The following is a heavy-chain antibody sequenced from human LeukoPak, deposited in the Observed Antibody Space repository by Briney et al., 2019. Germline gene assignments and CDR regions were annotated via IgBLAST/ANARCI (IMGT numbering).Heavy chain of an antibody. J-gene: IGHJ4*02. CDR3: AKTFSSSNDY. CDR1: GFTFSSYG. Sequence: PGRSLRLSCAASGFTFSSYGMHWVRQAPGKGLEWVSGITWNSGRMDYAHSVKGRFTISRDNAKNSLYLQMNSLRAEDTALYYCAKTFSSSNDYWGQGTLVTVSS. CDR2: ITWNSGRM. V-gene: IGHV3-9*01. D-gene: IGHD6-6*01.